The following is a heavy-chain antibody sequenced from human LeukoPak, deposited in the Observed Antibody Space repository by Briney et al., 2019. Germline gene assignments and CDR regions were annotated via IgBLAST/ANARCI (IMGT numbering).Heavy chain of an antibody. Sequence: GGSLRLSCAAPGFTLSSYEMNWVRQAPGKGLERVSYISSSGSTIYYADSVKGRFTISRDNAKNSLYLQMNSLRAEDTAVYYCAELGITMIGGVWGKGTTVTISS. CDR2: ISSSGSTI. CDR3: AELGITMIGGV. J-gene: IGHJ6*04. CDR1: GFTLSSYE. D-gene: IGHD3-10*02. V-gene: IGHV3-48*03.